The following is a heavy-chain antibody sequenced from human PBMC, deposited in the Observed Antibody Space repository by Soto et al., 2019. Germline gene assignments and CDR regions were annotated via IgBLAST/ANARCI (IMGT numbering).Heavy chain of an antibody. CDR3: AKDWGSGSYYPYDAFDI. CDR1: GFTFSSYA. V-gene: IGHV3-23*01. CDR2: ISGSGIYT. D-gene: IGHD3-10*01. Sequence: EVQLLESGGALVQPGGSLRLSCAASGFTFSSYAMNWVRQPPGKGLEWVSGISGSGIYTYYADSVKGRFTISRDNSKNTLYLQMNSLRAEDTAVYYCAKDWGSGSYYPYDAFDIWGQGTMVTVSS. J-gene: IGHJ3*02.